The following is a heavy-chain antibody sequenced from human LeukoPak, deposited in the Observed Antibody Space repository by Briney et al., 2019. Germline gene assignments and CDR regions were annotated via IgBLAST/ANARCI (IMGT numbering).Heavy chain of an antibody. CDR1: GYTFTAYW. Sequence: ESLRISCQGSGYTFTAYWIGWVRQMPGKGLEWVGIIHPGDSDTRYSPSFQGQVTISADKSITTAYLQWSSLKASDTAMYYCGRHQHSGSYGAFDIWGQGTMVTVSS. V-gene: IGHV5-51*01. CDR3: GRHQHSGSYGAFDI. D-gene: IGHD1-26*01. J-gene: IGHJ3*02. CDR2: IHPGDSDT.